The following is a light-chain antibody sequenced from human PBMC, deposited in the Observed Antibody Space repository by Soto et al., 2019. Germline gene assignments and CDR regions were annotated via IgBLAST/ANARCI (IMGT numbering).Light chain of an antibody. CDR3: HQDYSTPLT. CDR1: QSVLYSSNNKSY. CDR2: WAS. V-gene: IGKV4-1*01. Sequence: DIVMTQSPDSLAVSLGERATIDCKSSQSVLYSSNNKSYLAWYQQKPGQSPKLLIDWASNRESGVHDRFSGSGSGTDFTLSISSLQAEDVAVYYCHQDYSTPLTFGGGTKVEIK. J-gene: IGKJ4*01.